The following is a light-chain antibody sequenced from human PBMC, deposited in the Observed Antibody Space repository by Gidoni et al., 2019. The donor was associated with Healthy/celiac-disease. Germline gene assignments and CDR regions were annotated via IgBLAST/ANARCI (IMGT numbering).Light chain of an antibody. CDR3: QHRRNWPPPFT. V-gene: IGKV3-11*01. CDR2: DAA. CDR1: QSVSSY. J-gene: IGKJ3*01. Sequence: EVVLTQSPAARSLSPGERATLPCRARQSVSSYLAWSQQKPGPAPRPLLYDAATRATGIPARFSGSGSGTDFTLTLSSLDPQAFAFSSCQHRRNWPPPFTFGPGTKVDIK.